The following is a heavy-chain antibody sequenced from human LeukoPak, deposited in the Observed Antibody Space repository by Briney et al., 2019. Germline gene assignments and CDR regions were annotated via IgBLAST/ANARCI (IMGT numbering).Heavy chain of an antibody. Sequence: SPGGSLRLSCAASGSTFSSYSMNWVRKAPGKGLEWVSSISSSSDHIAYADSVKGRFTISRDNAKNALYLQVNSLRAEDTAVYYCARGVVPAAFDYWGQGTLVTVSS. J-gene: IGHJ4*02. D-gene: IGHD2-2*01. CDR2: ISSSSDHI. V-gene: IGHV3-21*01. CDR1: GSTFSSYS. CDR3: ARGVVPAAFDY.